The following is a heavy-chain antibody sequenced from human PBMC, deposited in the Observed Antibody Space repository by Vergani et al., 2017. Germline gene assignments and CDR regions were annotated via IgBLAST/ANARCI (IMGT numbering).Heavy chain of an antibody. CDR2: ISSSSSYI. V-gene: IGHV3-21*01. CDR1: GFTFSSYS. CDR3: ASGVEDYYDSSGYYGTLDY. Sequence: EVQLVESGGGLVKPGGSLRLSCAASGFTFSSYSMNWVRQAPGKGLEWVSSISSSSSYIYYADSVKGRFTISRDNAKNSLYLQMNSLRAEDTAVYYCASGVEDYYDSSGYYGTLDYWGQGTLVTVSS. D-gene: IGHD3-22*01. J-gene: IGHJ4*02.